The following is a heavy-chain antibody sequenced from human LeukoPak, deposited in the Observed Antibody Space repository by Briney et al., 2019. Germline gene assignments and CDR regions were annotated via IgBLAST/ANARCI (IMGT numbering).Heavy chain of an antibody. CDR2: INTNTGNP. CDR1: GYTFTSYA. J-gene: IGHJ2*01. V-gene: IGHV7-4-1*02. D-gene: IGHD3-22*01. CDR3: ARDSEHDSSGYWSYLYEYWYFDL. Sequence: ASVKVSCKASGYTFTSYAMNWVRQAPGQGLEWMGWINTNTGNPTYAQGFTGRFVFSLDTSVSTAYLQISSLKAEDTAVYYCARDSEHDSSGYWSYLYEYWYFDLWGRGTLVTVSS.